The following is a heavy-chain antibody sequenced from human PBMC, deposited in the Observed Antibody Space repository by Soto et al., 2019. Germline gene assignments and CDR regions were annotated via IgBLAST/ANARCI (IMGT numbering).Heavy chain of an antibody. CDR2: INKDGSEK. J-gene: IGHJ6*02. D-gene: IGHD6-13*01. CDR1: GFTLSNYW. V-gene: IGHV3-7*05. CDR3: ARIAATGRGRDV. Sequence: GGSLRLSCAASGFTLSNYWMTWVRQAPGKGLEWVAYINKDGSEKYYVDSVEGRFTVSRDNARDSLYLQITGLKVEDSAVYFCARIAATGRGRDVWGQGTTVTVSS.